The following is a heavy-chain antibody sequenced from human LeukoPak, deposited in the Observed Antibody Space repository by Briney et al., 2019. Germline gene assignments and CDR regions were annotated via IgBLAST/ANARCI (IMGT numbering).Heavy chain of an antibody. D-gene: IGHD1-26*01. J-gene: IGHJ4*02. V-gene: IGHV4-59*01. CDR2: IYYSGST. CDR1: GGSISTYY. Sequence: PSETLSLTCTVSGGSISTYYWSWIRQPPGKGLEWIGYIYYSGSTNYNPSPKSRVTISVDTSRNQFSLKLNSVTAADTAVYYCARESGSTYYFDYWGQGTLVTVSS. CDR3: ARESGSTYYFDY.